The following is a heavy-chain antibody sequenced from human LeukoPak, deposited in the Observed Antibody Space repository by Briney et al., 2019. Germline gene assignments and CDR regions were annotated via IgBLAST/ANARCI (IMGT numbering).Heavy chain of an antibody. CDR1: GFTFSSYG. D-gene: IGHD6-19*01. CDR3: LHSSGYVY. Sequence: PGRPLRLSCAASGFTFSSYGMHWVRQAPGKGPEWVAVIWYDGSNKYYADSVKGRFTISRDNSKNTLYLQMDSLRAEDTAVYYCLHSSGYVYWGQGTLVTVSS. J-gene: IGHJ4*02. CDR2: IWYDGSNK. V-gene: IGHV3-33*01.